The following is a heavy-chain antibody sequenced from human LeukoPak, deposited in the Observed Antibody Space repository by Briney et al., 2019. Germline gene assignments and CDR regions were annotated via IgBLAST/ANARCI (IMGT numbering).Heavy chain of an antibody. CDR1: GVSFSSFQ. CDR3: ARVRAVVVPAAIPMEAYYYYYMDV. CDR2: IYYSGST. J-gene: IGHJ6*03. D-gene: IGHD2-2*02. V-gene: IGHV4-59*01. Sequence: PSETLSLTCTVSGVSFSSFQWSWIRQSPVRGLEWIGYIYYSGSTNYNPSLKSRVTISVDTSKNQFSLKLSSVTAADTAVYYCARVRAVVVPAAIPMEAYYYYYMDVWGKGTTVTVSS.